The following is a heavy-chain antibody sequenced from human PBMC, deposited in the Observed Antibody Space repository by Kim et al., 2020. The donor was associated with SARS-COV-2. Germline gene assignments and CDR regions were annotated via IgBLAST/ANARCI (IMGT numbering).Heavy chain of an antibody. V-gene: IGHV6-1*01. CDR3: ASRAATGALDV. Sequence: NDYAVSVKSRITINPDTATNQFSLQLNSVTPDDTAVYYCASRAATGALDVWGQGTTVTVSS. D-gene: IGHD1-1*01. J-gene: IGHJ6*02. CDR2: N.